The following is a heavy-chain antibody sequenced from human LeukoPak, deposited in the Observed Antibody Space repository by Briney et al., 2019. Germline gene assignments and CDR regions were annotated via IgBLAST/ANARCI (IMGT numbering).Heavy chain of an antibody. CDR2: ISSSSSII. CDR1: GFTFSSYE. Sequence: PGGSLRLSCAASGFTFSSYEMNWVRQAPGKGLEWVSYISSSSSIIYYADSVKGRFTISRDNAKNSLYLQMNSLRADDTAVYYCAREYCSGGTCYLPGYWGQGTLVTVSS. J-gene: IGHJ4*02. V-gene: IGHV3-48*03. D-gene: IGHD2-15*01. CDR3: AREYCSGGTCYLPGY.